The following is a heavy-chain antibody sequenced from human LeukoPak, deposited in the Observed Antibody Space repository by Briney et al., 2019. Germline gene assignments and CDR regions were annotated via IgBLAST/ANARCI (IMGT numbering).Heavy chain of an antibody. CDR1: GGSFSGYY. D-gene: IGHD6-19*01. J-gene: IGHJ5*02. V-gene: IGHV4-34*01. CDR3: ARGRVIAVAGTRWFDP. Sequence: SETLSLTCAVYGGSFSGYYWSWIRQPPGKGLEWIGEINHSGSTNYNPSLKSRVTISVDTSKNQFSPKLSSVTAADTAVYYCARGRVIAVAGTRWFDPWGQGTLVTVSS. CDR2: INHSGST.